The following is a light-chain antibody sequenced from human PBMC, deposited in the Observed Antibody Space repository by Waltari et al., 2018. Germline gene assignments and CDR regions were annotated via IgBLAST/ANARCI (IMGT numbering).Light chain of an antibody. CDR3: GADHGSGSSFVYV. CDR2: VGTGGIVG. CDR1: SGYSNYK. V-gene: IGLV9-49*01. J-gene: IGLJ1*01. Sequence: QPVLTQPPSASASLGASVTLTCTLSSGYSNYKVDWYQQRPGKGPRFVMRVGTGGIVGAQGEGIPDRLSVLGSGLNRYLTIKNIQEEDESDYHCGADHGSGSSFVYVFGTGTKVTVL.